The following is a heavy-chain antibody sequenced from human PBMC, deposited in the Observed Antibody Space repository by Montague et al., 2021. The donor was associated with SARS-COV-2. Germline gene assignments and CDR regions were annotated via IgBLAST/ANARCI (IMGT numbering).Heavy chain of an antibody. CDR1: GGSISGSSYY. D-gene: IGHD6-13*01. J-gene: IGHJ6*02. CDR3: ARVGRQQLVRLSGMDV. V-gene: IGHV4-39*07. CDR2: IYYSGST. Sequence: SETLSLTRTVSGGSISGSSYYWGWIRQPPGKGLEWIGSIYYSGSTYYXPSLKSRVTISVDTSKNQFSLKLSSVTAADTAVYYCARVGRQQLVRLSGMDVWGQGTTVTVSS.